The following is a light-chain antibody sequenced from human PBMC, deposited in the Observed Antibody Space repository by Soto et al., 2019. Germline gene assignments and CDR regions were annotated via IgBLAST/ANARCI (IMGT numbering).Light chain of an antibody. Sequence: EIVMTQSPATLSVSPGERATLSCRASQSVSYNLAWYQQKTGQAPRLLIYGTSTRATGIPARLSGSGSGTEFTFIIFILHSEDFAVYYCQQYNNWPWTFGQGTKVDIK. CDR3: QQYNNWPWT. CDR1: QSVSYN. CDR2: GTS. V-gene: IGKV3-15*01. J-gene: IGKJ1*01.